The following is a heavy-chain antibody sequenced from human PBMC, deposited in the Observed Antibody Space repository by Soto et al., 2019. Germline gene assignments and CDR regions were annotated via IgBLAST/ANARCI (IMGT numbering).Heavy chain of an antibody. V-gene: IGHV4-34*01. J-gene: IGHJ6*02. CDR2: INHSGST. CDR3: ARGRRVRGVIRGNYYYYGMDV. CDR1: GGSFSGYY. Sequence: PSETLSLTCAVYGGSFSGYYWSWIRQPPGKGLEWIGEINHSGSTNYNPSLKSRVTISVDTSKNQFSLKLSSVTAADTAVYYCARGRRVRGVIRGNYYYYGMDVWGQGTTVTSP. D-gene: IGHD3-10*01.